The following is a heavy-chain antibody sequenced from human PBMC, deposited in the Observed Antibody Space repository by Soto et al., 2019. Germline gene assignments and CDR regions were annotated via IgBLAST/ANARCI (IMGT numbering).Heavy chain of an antibody. V-gene: IGHV3-48*03. CDR2: ILHRGDII. J-gene: IGHJ4*02. D-gene: IGHD3-16*01. CDR1: GFKFSSYE. CDR3: ATRLSVSYGPLFDQ. Sequence: EVQLEESGGGLVQPGGSLRLACAGSGFKFSSYEMNWVRQAPGKGLERLSFILHRGDIIYYADSVKGRFTFSRDNARNLLYLHMTTLRAEDTGIYYCATRLSVSYGPLFDQWGQGTLVTVSS.